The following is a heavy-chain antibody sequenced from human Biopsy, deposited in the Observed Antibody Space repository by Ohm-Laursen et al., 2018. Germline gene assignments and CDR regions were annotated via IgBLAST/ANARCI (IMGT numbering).Heavy chain of an antibody. V-gene: IGHV3-30*18. CDR1: GFPFTGFS. J-gene: IGHJ4*02. CDR3: AKIAFDSSGANTMRDY. CDR2: ISYDGSKK. D-gene: IGHD3-22*01. Sequence: SLRLSCSAPGFPFTGFSMDWVRQAPGKGLQWVAFISYDGSKKDYGDSVKGRFTISRDNSKNTLYLQMNNLRAEDTAVYYCAKIAFDSSGANTMRDYWGQGTLVTVFS.